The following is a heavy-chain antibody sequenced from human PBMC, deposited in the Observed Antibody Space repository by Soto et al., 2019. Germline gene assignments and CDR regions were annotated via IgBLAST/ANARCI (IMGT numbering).Heavy chain of an antibody. D-gene: IGHD3-22*01. CDR2: IYHSWST. J-gene: IGHJ5*02. CDR1: GGSINSAGSS. CDR3: ARRFQDSFQSSGVGWFDP. Sequence: RLCRACAVSGGSINSAGSSWSWMRQPPGKGLEWIGYIYHSWSTYYSPSLMGRVTISVDRSNNQFSLRLSSVTAADTAVYYCARRFQDSFQSSGVGWFDPWGQGTLVTVYS. V-gene: IGHV4-30-2*01.